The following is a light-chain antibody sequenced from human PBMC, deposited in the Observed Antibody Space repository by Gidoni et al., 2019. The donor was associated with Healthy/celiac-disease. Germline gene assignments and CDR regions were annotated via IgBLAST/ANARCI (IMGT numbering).Light chain of an antibody. V-gene: IGKV2-28*01. CDR2: LGS. CDR1: QSLLHSNGYNY. CDR3: MQALQTPRT. Sequence: DIVMTQSPLSLPVTPGEPASISCRSSQSLLHSNGYNYLDWYLQKPGQSPQLLISLGSNRASGVPDRFSGSGSGTDFTLKISRVEAKDVGVYYCMQALQTPRTFGQGTKVEIK. J-gene: IGKJ1*01.